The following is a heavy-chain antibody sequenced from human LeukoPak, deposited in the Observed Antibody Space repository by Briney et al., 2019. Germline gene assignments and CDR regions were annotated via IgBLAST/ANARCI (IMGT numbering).Heavy chain of an antibody. V-gene: IGHV3-23*01. Sequence: GGSLRLSCAASGFTFSSYAMSWVRQAPGKGLEWVSAISGSGGSTYYADSVKGRFTISRDNSKNTLYLQMNSLRAEDTAVYYCAKEKLLLWFGEGEGGDAFDIWGQGTMVTVSS. CDR3: AKEKLLLWFGEGEGGDAFDI. CDR1: GFTFSSYA. J-gene: IGHJ3*02. D-gene: IGHD3-10*01. CDR2: ISGSGGST.